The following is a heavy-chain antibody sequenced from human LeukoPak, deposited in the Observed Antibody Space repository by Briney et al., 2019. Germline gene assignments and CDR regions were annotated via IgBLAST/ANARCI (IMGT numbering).Heavy chain of an antibody. V-gene: IGHV1-18*01. CDR3: ARGPLLGMELDY. Sequence: ASVKVSCKASGYTFTSYGISWVRQAPGQGPEWMGWISAYNGNTNYAQKLQGRVSMATDTSTSTAYMELRSLRSDDTAVYYCARGPLLGMELDYWGQGTLVTVSS. CDR1: GYTFTSYG. J-gene: IGHJ4*02. D-gene: IGHD7-27*01. CDR2: ISAYNGNT.